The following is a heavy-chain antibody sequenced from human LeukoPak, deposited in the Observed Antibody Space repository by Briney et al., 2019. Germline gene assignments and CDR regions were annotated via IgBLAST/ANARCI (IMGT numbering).Heavy chain of an antibody. V-gene: IGHV4-39*07. Sequence: SETLSLTCTVSGDSISDPSHCWVWIRQSPGKGLEWIGSLYNGVSGTYYNPSLKSRVTISPDTSKNQFSLSLTAVTDADTAIYYCVRIFGVFRRDYYFDYWGQGSLVTVSS. CDR3: VRIFGVFRRDYYFDY. CDR1: GDSISDPSHC. CDR2: LYNGVSGT. J-gene: IGHJ4*02. D-gene: IGHD3-3*01.